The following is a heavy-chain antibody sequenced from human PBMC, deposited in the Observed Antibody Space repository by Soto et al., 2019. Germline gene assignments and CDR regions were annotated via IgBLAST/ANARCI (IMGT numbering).Heavy chain of an antibody. CDR1: GFSFSNHG. CDR3: ARLVPGASQHFDF. J-gene: IGHJ4*02. V-gene: IGHV3-30*03. D-gene: IGHD2-2*01. Sequence: GGSLRLSCAASGFSFSNHGMHWVRQAPGKGLEWVADISSDGSRKYYADSVKGRFTISRDNSKNTLYVQMTSLRAEDTAVYYCARLVPGASQHFDFWGQGTLVTVS. CDR2: ISSDGSRK.